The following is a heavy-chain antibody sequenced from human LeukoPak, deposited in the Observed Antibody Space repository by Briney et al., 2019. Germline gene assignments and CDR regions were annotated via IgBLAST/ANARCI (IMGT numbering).Heavy chain of an antibody. D-gene: IGHD2-2*01. Sequence: SVKVSCKASGGTFSSYTISWVRQAPGQGLEWMGRIIPILGIANYAQEFQGRVTITADKSTSTAYMELSSLRSEDTAVYYCARDRQYQLLKVLYNWFDPWGQGTLVTVSS. CDR2: IIPILGIA. CDR1: GGTFSSYT. CDR3: ARDRQYQLLKVLYNWFDP. J-gene: IGHJ5*02. V-gene: IGHV1-69*04.